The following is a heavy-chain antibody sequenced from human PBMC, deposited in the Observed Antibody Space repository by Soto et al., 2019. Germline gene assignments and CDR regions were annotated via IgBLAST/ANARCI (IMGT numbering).Heavy chain of an antibody. CDR2: IYHGVST. CDR1: GASVDSGGYS. CDR3: VRSGCSSTACHTDWFDP. J-gene: IGHJ5*02. D-gene: IGHD2-2*01. Sequence: SETLSLTCAVSGASVDSGGYSWSWIRQPPGKGLEWIGYIYHGVSTDYNPSLKSRVTISVDSSKNLFSLSLSSVTAADTALYFCVRSGCSSTACHTDWFDPWGPGTLVTVSS. V-gene: IGHV4-30-2*01.